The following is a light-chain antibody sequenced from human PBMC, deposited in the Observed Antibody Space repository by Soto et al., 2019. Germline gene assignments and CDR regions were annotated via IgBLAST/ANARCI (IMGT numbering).Light chain of an antibody. J-gene: IGKJ5*01. CDR1: QSISDT. CDR3: KQSYSTIT. CDR2: GAS. Sequence: EIVMTQSPATLSVSPGGRATLSCRASQSISDTLAWYQQKPGQAPRLLIHGASTRAPGFQARFSGSGSGTDSTLTISSLQPEDFATYYCKQSYSTITCGQGTRLEIK. V-gene: IGKV3-15*01.